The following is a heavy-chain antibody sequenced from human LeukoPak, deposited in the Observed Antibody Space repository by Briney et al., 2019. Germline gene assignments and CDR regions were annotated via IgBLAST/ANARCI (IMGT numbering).Heavy chain of an antibody. CDR1: GGSFSGYY. CDR3: AEYSSSSYGVFDY. V-gene: IGHV4-34*01. J-gene: IGHJ4*02. CDR2: INHSGST. D-gene: IGHD6-6*01. Sequence: PSETLSLTCAVYGGSFSGYYWSWNRQPPGKGLEWIGEINHSGSTNYNPSLKSRVTISVDTSKNQFSLKLSSVTAADTAVYYCAEYSSSSYGVFDYWGQGTLVTVSS.